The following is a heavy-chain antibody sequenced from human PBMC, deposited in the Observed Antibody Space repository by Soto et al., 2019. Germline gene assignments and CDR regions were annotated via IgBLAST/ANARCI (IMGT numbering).Heavy chain of an antibody. J-gene: IGHJ6*02. V-gene: IGHV3-30-3*01. CDR1: GFTFSSYA. CDR2: ISYDGSNE. D-gene: IGHD3-3*01. CDR3: ARTILWSGYYTSDYYYGMDV. Sequence: PGGSLRLSCAASGFTFSSYAMHWVRQAPGKGLEWVAVISYDGSNEYYADSVKGRFTISRDNSKNTLYLQMNSLRAEDTAVYYCARTILWSGYYTSDYYYGMDVWGQGTTVTVSS.